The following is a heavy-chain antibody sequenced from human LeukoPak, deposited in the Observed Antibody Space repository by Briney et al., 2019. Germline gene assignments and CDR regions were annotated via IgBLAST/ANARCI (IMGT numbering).Heavy chain of an antibody. J-gene: IGHJ6*02. CDR3: AAKPTVTKYGMDV. CDR1: GFTVGSNY. D-gene: IGHD4-17*01. V-gene: IGHV3-66*01. Sequence: GGSLRLSCAASGFTVGSNYMSWVRQAPGKGLEWVSVIYSGGSTYYADSVKGRFTISRDNSKNTLYLQMNSLRAEDTAVYYCAAKPTVTKYGMDVWGQGTTVTVSS. CDR2: IYSGGST.